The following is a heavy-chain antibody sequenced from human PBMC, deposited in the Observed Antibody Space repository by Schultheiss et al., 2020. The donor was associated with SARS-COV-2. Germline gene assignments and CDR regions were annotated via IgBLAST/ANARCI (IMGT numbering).Heavy chain of an antibody. CDR2: INPNSGGT. D-gene: IGHD5-24*01. CDR1: GYSFTNYG. V-gene: IGHV1-2*02. Sequence: GESLKISCKASGYSFTNYGIGWLRQAPGQGPEWMGWINPNSGGTNYAQKFQGRVTMTRDTSISTAYMELSRLRSDDTAVYYCARAPSRGDGYNWGDYGMDVWGQGTTVTVSS. CDR3: ARAPSRGDGYNWGDYGMDV. J-gene: IGHJ6*02.